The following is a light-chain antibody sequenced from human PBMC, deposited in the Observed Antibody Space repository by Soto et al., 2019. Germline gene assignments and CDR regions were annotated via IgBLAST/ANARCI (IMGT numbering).Light chain of an antibody. CDR2: SNN. J-gene: IGLJ1*01. Sequence: HSVLTQPPSASGTPGQRVTISCSGSSSNIGSNYVYWYQHLPGTAPKLLIYSNNNRPSGVPDRFSGSKSGTSASLTITGLQAEDEADYYCQSYDTSLSAYVFATGTKVTVL. CDR3: QSYDTSLSAYV. V-gene: IGLV1-47*02. CDR1: SSNIGSNY.